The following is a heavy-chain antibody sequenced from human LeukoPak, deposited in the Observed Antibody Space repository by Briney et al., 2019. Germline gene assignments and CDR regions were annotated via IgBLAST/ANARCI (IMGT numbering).Heavy chain of an antibody. J-gene: IGHJ5*02. V-gene: IGHV4-31*03. D-gene: IGHD3-10*01. Sequence: SETLSLTCSVSGGSISSGSYYWSWIRHHPGKGLERIGHIYYSGSTNYSPSLKSRVTISVNTSNNQFSLKLSAVTAADTAVYYCARVERLLWFGELLNWFDPWGQGTLVTVSS. CDR2: IYYSGST. CDR3: ARVERLLWFGELLNWFDP. CDR1: GGSISSGSYY.